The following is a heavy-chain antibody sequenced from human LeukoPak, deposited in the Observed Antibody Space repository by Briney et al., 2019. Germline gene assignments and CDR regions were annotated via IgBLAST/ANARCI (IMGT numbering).Heavy chain of an antibody. CDR2: IYYSGST. V-gene: IGHV4-39*01. D-gene: IGHD5-18*01. CDR3: ARLGGYNYAYDY. Sequence: SETLSLTCTVSGGSISSSSYYWGWIRQPPGKGLEWIGTIYYSGSTYYNPSLKSRVTISADTSKNQFSLNLRSVTAADTAVYYCARLGGYNYAYDYWRQGTLVTVSP. CDR1: GGSISSSSYY. J-gene: IGHJ4*02.